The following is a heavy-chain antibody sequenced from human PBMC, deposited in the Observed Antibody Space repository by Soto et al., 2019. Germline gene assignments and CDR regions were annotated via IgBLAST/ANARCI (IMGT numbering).Heavy chain of an antibody. J-gene: IGHJ3*01. V-gene: IGHV4-39*01. D-gene: IGHD2-2*01. CDR2: IYYSGST. CDR3: PLGYCSSTACYEPFHF. Sequence: QLQLQESGPGLVKPSETLSLTCTVSGGSINSRDYYWGWIRQPPGKGLEWIGNIYYSGSTYYNPSLKSRVTVSVDTSKNQCSLRLSSVTAADTAVYYCPLGYCSSTACYEPFHFWGQGTMVTVSS. CDR1: GGSINSRDYY.